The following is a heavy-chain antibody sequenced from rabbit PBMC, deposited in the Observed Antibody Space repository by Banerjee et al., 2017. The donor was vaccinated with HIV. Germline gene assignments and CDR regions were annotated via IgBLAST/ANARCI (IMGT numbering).Heavy chain of an antibody. CDR1: GFDFSTYG. J-gene: IGHJ5*01. CDR3: VRSSTSGGFTNLDWLDL. CDR2: IDPVFGNK. Sequence: QEQLEESGGGLVQPEGSLTLTCKASGFDFSTYGVSWVRQAPGKGLEWIGYIDPVFGNKDYASWVNGRFTISSHNAQNTVFLQMTSLTVADTATYYCVRSSTSGGFTNLDWLDLWGQGTLVTVS. V-gene: IGHV1S47*01. D-gene: IGHD1-1*01.